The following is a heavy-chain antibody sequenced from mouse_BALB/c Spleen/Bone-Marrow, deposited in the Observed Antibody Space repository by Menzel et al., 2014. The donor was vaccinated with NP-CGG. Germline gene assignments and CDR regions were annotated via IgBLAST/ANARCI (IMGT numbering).Heavy chain of an antibody. J-gene: IGHJ4*01. CDR3: TIRYYDMDY. D-gene: IGHD1-1*01. V-gene: IGHV1-4*01. CDR2: IIPTSGYS. Sequence: QVQLQQSGAELARPGASVKMSCQASGYTFTRYTMHWEKKRPGQGLEWIGYIIPTSGYSNYNQKFKDKATLTADKSSSKAKMQMSSVTSEDYAVYYYTIRYYDMDYWGQGTSVTVSS. CDR1: GYTFTRYT.